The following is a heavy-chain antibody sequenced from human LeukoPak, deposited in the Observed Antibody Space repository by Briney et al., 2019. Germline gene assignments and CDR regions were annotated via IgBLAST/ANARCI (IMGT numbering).Heavy chain of an antibody. V-gene: IGHV4-59*12. CDR3: ARLYGDYDNWFDP. J-gene: IGHJ5*02. CDR2: IYYSGST. Sequence: SETLSLTCTVPGGSISSYCWSWIRQPPGKGLEWIGYIYYSGSTYYNPSLKSRLTISVDRSNNEFSLKLSSVTAADTAVYHCARLYGDYDNWFDPWGQGTLVTVSS. D-gene: IGHD4-17*01. CDR1: GGSISSYC.